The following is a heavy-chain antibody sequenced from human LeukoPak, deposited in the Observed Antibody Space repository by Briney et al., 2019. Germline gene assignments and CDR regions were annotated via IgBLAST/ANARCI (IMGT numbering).Heavy chain of an antibody. V-gene: IGHV3-66*01. CDR1: GFTVSSKY. CDR3: ARGWPWDY. J-gene: IGHJ4*02. CDR2: INSGGTT. D-gene: IGHD6-13*01. Sequence: QPEGSVRLSCAVSGFTVSSKYMAWVRQAPGKGLEWVSFINSGGTTYYADSVKGRFTISRDSAKNSLYLQMNSLRAEDTAVYYCARGWPWDYWGQGTLVTVSS.